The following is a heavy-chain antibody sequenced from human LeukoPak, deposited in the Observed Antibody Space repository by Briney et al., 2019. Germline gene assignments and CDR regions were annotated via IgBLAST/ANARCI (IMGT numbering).Heavy chain of an antibody. J-gene: IGHJ3*02. CDR2: IYYSGNT. D-gene: IGHD4-17*01. CDR3: ARLTTVTPRTAFDI. CDR1: GGSISHSNYY. V-gene: IGHV4-61*05. Sequence: SSETLSLTCTVSGGSISHSNYYWAWIRQPPGKGLEWIGYIYYSGNTNYNPSLKSRVTTSVDTSKNQFSLTLSSVTAADTAVYYCARLTTVTPRTAFDIWGQGTLVTVSS.